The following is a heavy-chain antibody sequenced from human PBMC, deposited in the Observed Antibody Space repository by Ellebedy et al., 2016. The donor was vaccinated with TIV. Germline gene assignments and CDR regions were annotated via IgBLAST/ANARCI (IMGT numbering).Heavy chain of an antibody. CDR1: GGSISSYY. V-gene: IGHV4-4*07. J-gene: IGHJ4*02. CDR3: ARVYYDSSGYYYPYFDY. CDR2: IYTSGST. Sequence: SETLSLXCTVSGGSISSYYWSWIRQPAGKGLEWIGRIYTSGSTNYNPSLKSRVTMSVDTSKNQFSLKLSSVTAADTAVYYCARVYYDSSGYYYPYFDYWGQGTLVTVSS. D-gene: IGHD3-22*01.